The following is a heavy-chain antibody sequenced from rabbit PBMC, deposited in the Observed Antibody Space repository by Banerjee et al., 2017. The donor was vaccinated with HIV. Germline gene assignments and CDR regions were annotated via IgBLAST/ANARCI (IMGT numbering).Heavy chain of an antibody. Sequence: QEQLEESGGDLVKPEGSLTLTCTASGFSFSSSYWICWVRQAPGKGLEWIACIYAGSSDVTYYASWAKGRFTIYKTSSTTVTLQMTSLTAADTATYFCARDNDYHGGYDFNLWGQGTLVTVS. CDR2: IYAGSSDVT. CDR3: ARDNDYHGGYDFNL. J-gene: IGHJ4*01. D-gene: IGHD1-1*01. V-gene: IGHV1S45*01. CDR1: GFSFSSSYW.